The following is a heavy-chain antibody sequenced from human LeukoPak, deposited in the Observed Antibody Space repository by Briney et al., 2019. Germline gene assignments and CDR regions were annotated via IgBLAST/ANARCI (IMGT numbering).Heavy chain of an antibody. Sequence: GGSLRLSCAASGFTFDDYAMHWVRQAPGKGLEWVSGISWNSDSIGYADSVKGRFTISRDNAKNSLYLQMNSLRAEDTAVYYCARGASLGIAAAGTDAFDIWGQGTMVTVSS. V-gene: IGHV3-9*01. CDR3: ARGASLGIAAAGTDAFDI. J-gene: IGHJ3*02. D-gene: IGHD6-13*01. CDR1: GFTFDDYA. CDR2: ISWNSDSI.